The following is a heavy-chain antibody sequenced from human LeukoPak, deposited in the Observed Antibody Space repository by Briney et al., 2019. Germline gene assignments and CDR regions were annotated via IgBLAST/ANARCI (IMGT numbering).Heavy chain of an antibody. CDR3: ARGSQYSSSFMIDP. CDR1: GGSISSGSYY. V-gene: IGHV4-61*02. CDR2: IYTSGST. J-gene: IGHJ5*02. D-gene: IGHD6-13*01. Sequence: KTSETLSLTCTVSGGSISSGSYYWSWIRQPAGKGLEWIGRIYTSGSTTYNPSLKSRATISVDTSKNQFSLRLSSVTAADTAVYYCARGSQYSSSFMIDPWGQGTLVTVSS.